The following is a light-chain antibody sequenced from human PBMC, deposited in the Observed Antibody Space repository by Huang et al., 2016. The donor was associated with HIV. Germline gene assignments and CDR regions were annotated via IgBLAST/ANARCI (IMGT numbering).Light chain of an antibody. V-gene: IGKV3-20*01. CDR1: QRVSSSY. CDR2: GAS. J-gene: IGKJ1*01. CDR3: QQYDSSPWT. Sequence: EIVLTQSPGTLSLSPGERATRSCRASQRVSSSYLDWYQQKPGQAPRRLFYGASSRAPGIPDRFIGSGSGTDFTLTISRLEPEDFAVYYCQQYDSSPWTFGQGTKVEIK.